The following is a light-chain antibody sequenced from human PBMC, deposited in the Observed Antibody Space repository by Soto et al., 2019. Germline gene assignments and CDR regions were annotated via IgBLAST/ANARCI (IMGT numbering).Light chain of an antibody. CDR2: EVS. CDR3: CSYAGSSTLV. Sequence: QSVLTQPASVSGSPGQSITISCTGTSSDVGSYILVSWYQQHPGKAPKLMIYEVSKRPSGVSNRFSGSKSGNTASLTISGLQAEDEADYYCCSYAGSSTLVFGGGTKLTVL. V-gene: IGLV2-23*02. J-gene: IGLJ2*01. CDR1: SSDVGSYIL.